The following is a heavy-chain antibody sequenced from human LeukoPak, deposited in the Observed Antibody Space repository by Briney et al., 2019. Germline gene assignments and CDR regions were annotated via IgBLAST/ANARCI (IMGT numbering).Heavy chain of an antibody. D-gene: IGHD1-26*01. Sequence: GGSLRLSCAASGFTFSSYGMHWVRQAPGKGLEWVAVISYDGSNKYYAGSVKGRFTISRDNSKNTLYLQMNSLRAEDTAVYYCAKDRYSGSYQSPFDYWGQGTLVTVSS. J-gene: IGHJ4*02. V-gene: IGHV3-30*18. CDR3: AKDRYSGSYQSPFDY. CDR2: ISYDGSNK. CDR1: GFTFSSYG.